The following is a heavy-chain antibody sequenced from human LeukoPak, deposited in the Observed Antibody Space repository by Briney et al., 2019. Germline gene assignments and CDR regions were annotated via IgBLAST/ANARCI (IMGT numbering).Heavy chain of an antibody. CDR3: ATTKIAVSNWFDP. CDR1: GFSLSSYW. J-gene: IGHJ5*02. D-gene: IGHD6-19*01. Sequence: GGSLRLSCAASGFSLSSYWMHWVRQAPGKGRVGVSCVNSDGSSTRYADSVKGRFTISRDNAKNTLYLQMNSLGAEDTAVYYCATTKIAVSNWFDPWGQGTLVTVSS. V-gene: IGHV3-74*01. CDR2: VNSDGSST.